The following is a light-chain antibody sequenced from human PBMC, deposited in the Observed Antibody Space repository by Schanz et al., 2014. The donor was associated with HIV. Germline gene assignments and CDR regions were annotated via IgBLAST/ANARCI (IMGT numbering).Light chain of an antibody. CDR2: GAS. CDR1: QSVKSSY. CDR3: QQYGSSPLFT. V-gene: IGKV3-20*01. Sequence: ENVLTQSPGTLSLSPGERATISCRASQSVKSSYLAWYQQKLGQAPRLLIYGASSRATGVPDRFSGSGSGTDFTLTISRLEPEDFAVYYCQQYGSSPLFTFGPGTKVDIK. J-gene: IGKJ3*01.